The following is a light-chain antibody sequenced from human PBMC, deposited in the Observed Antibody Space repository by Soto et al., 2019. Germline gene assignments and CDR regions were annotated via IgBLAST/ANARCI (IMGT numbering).Light chain of an antibody. CDR3: QSYDSSLSGAYV. Sequence: QSVLTQPPSVSGAPGQRVTISCTGSSSNIGADYDVHWNQQLPGTAPKLLIYGNSNRPSGVPDRFSGSKSGTSASLAITGLQAEDEADYYCQSYDSSLSGAYVFGTGTKLTVL. CDR2: GNS. V-gene: IGLV1-40*01. CDR1: SSNIGADYD. J-gene: IGLJ1*01.